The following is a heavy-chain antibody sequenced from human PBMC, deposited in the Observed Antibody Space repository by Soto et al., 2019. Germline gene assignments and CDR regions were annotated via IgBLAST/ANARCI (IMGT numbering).Heavy chain of an antibody. CDR3: ATAAAGSLVLDV. Sequence: APVKVSCKASGYTFTSYDINWVRQATGQGLEWMGWMNPNSGNTGYAQKFQGRVTMTRNTSISTAYMELSSLRSEDTAVYYCATAAAGSLVLDVWGKGTTVTVSS. CDR2: MNPNSGNT. V-gene: IGHV1-8*01. CDR1: GYTFTSYD. D-gene: IGHD6-13*01. J-gene: IGHJ6*04.